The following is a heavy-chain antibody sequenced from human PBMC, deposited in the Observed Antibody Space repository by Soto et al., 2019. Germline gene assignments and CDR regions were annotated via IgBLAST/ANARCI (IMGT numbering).Heavy chain of an antibody. V-gene: IGHV3-9*01. CDR1: GFTFDDYA. Sequence: GGSLRLSCAASGFTFDDYAMHWVRQVPGRGLEWVSGINWNSGSMGYADSVKGRFAISRDNAKNSLHLQMNSLRAEDTAFYYCVKDESINWYSGHFRHWGQGTLVTVSS. CDR2: INWNSGSM. D-gene: IGHD6-13*01. J-gene: IGHJ1*01. CDR3: VKDESINWYSGHFRH.